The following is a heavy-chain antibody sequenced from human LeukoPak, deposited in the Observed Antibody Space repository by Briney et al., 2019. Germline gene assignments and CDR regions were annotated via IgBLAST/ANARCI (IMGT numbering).Heavy chain of an antibody. V-gene: IGHV3-30*02. CDR1: GFIFSNYC. CDR2: VHYDGPEK. Sequence: GGSLRLSCAASGFIFSNYCMHWVRQAPGKGLEWVAFVHYDGPEKYYGDSVKGRFTISRDNSKNTVYLQMNSLRAEDTAVYYCAKDVVGRQWVENYWGQGTLVTVSS. D-gene: IGHD6-19*01. J-gene: IGHJ4*02. CDR3: AKDVVGRQWVENY.